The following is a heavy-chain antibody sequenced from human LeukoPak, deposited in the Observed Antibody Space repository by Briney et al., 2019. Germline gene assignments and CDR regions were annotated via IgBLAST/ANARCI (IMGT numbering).Heavy chain of an antibody. CDR2: IYHSGIT. CDR1: GYSLSSGYY. V-gene: IGHV4-38-2*02. D-gene: IGHD6-19*01. J-gene: IGHJ4*02. Sequence: SETLSLTCTVSGYSLSSGYYWGWIRQPPGKGLEWIGSIYHSGITYYNPSLKSRVTISVDTSKNQFSLKLSSVTAADTAVYYRARVAVDGPNRFDYWGQGTLVTVSS. CDR3: ARVAVDGPNRFDY.